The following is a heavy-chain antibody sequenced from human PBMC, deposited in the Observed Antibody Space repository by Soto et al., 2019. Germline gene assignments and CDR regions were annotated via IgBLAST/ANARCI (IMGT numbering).Heavy chain of an antibody. CDR2: IWYDGSNK. V-gene: IGHV3-33*01. CDR3: AREEKGDYYDYIWGSYRYKGPDY. Sequence: GGSLRLSCAASGFTFSSYGMHWVRQAPGKGLEWVAVIWYDGSNKYYADSVKGRFTISRDNSKNTLYLQMNSLRAEDTAVYYCAREEKGDYYDYIWGSYRYKGPDYWGQGTLVTVSS. D-gene: IGHD3-16*02. J-gene: IGHJ4*02. CDR1: GFTFSSYG.